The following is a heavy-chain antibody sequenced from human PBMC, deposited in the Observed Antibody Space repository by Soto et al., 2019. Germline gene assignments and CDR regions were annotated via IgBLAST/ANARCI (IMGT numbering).Heavy chain of an antibody. V-gene: IGHV4-30-4*01. CDR3: ARSRYSGSYFFDY. Sequence: SETLSLTCTVSGGSISSGDYYWSWIRRPPGKGLEWIAYIHNSVSTHYNPSLKSRVTISVDTSKNQFSLKLSSVTAADTAVYYCARSRYSGSYFFDYWGQGILVTVSS. D-gene: IGHD1-26*01. J-gene: IGHJ4*02. CDR2: IHNSVST. CDR1: GGSISSGDYY.